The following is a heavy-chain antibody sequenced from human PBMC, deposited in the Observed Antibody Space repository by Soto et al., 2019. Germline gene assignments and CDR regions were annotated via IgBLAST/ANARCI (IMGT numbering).Heavy chain of an antibody. CDR3: ARDGNSGYNWDYYYGMDV. CDR2: IFSGGST. CDR1: GFTFSDYY. Sequence: PGGSLRLSCAASGFTFSDYYMSWVRQAPEKGLEWVSVIFSGGSTYYADSVKGRFTISRDNSKNTLYLQMNSLRAEDTALYYCARDGNSGYNWDYYYGMDVWGQGTTVTVSS. V-gene: IGHV3-66*02. D-gene: IGHD5-12*01. J-gene: IGHJ6*02.